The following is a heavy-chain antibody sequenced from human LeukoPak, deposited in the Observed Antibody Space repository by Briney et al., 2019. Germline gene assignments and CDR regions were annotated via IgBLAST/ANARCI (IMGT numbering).Heavy chain of an antibody. CDR2: INHSGST. Sequence: SETLSLTCAVYGGSFSGYYWSWIRQPPGKGLEWIGEINHSGSTNYNTSLKSRVTISLDTSKNQFSLKLSSVTAADTAAYYCARSIAVAGQYYFDYWGQGTLVTVSS. CDR1: GGSFSGYY. CDR3: ARSIAVAGQYYFDY. J-gene: IGHJ4*02. D-gene: IGHD6-19*01. V-gene: IGHV4-34*01.